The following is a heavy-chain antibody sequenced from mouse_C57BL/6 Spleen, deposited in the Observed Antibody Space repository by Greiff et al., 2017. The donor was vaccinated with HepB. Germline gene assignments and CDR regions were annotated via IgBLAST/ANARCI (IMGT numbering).Heavy chain of an antibody. D-gene: IGHD3-3*01. CDR1: GYTFTSYW. CDR2: IDPSDSYT. V-gene: IGHV1-50*01. CDR3: ARRGGTGYFDY. J-gene: IGHJ2*01. Sequence: QVQLQQPGAELVKPGASVKLSCKASGYTFTSYWMQWVKQRPGQGLEWIGEIDPSDSYTNYNQKFKGKATLTVDTSSSTAYMQLSSLTSEDSAVYHCARRGGTGYFDYWGQGTTLTVSS.